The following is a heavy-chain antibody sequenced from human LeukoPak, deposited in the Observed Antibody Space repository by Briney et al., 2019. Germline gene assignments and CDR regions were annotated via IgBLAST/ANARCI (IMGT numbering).Heavy chain of an antibody. Sequence: SETLSLTCAVSGDSISGANWWNWVRQSPGKGLDWIGEISHGGSTKYNPSLKNRATISKDNSKNQFSLKLNSVTAADTAVYFCTRSPGWWSLDYWGQGALVTVCS. CDR3: TRSPGWWSLDY. D-gene: IGHD2-8*02. CDR1: GDSISGANW. V-gene: IGHV4-4*02. J-gene: IGHJ4*02. CDR2: ISHGGST.